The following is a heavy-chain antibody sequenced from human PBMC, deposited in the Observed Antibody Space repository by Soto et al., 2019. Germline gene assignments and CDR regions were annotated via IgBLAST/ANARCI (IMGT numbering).Heavy chain of an antibody. Sequence: SETLSLTCTVSGGSISSYYWSLIRQPPGKGLEWIGYIYYSGSTNYNPSLKSRVTISVDTSKNQFSLKLSSVTAADTAMYYCARFLVAWGTSDPWGQGTLVTVSS. V-gene: IGHV4-59*08. J-gene: IGHJ5*02. CDR2: IYYSGST. CDR1: GGSISSYY. D-gene: IGHD3-16*01. CDR3: ARFLVAWGTSDP.